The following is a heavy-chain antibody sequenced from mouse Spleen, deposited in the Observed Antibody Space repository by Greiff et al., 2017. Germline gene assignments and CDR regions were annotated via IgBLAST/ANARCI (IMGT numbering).Heavy chain of an antibody. V-gene: IGHV14-4*01. CDR2: IDPENGDT. CDR3: TRPDWYFDV. CDR1: GFNIKDDY. Sequence: EVQLQQSGAELVRPGASVKLSCTASGFNIKDDYMHWVKQRPEQGLEWIGWIDPENGDTEYASKFQGKATITADTSSNTAYLQLSSLTSEDTAVYYCTRPDWYFDVWGAGTTVTVSS. J-gene: IGHJ1*01.